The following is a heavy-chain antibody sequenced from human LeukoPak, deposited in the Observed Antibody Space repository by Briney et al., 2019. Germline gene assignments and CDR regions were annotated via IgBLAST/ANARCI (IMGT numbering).Heavy chain of an antibody. CDR3: ARARIAVAGLSAFDV. Sequence: SQTLSLTSAISVDSVSSNSASWSWIRQSPSRGLEWLGRTYYRSKWYSDYALSVKSRITINPDSSKNQFSLQLNSVTPEDTAVYYCARARIAVAGLSAFDVWGQGTKVTVSS. CDR1: VDSVSSNSAS. V-gene: IGHV6-1*01. CDR2: TYYRSKWYS. D-gene: IGHD6-19*01. J-gene: IGHJ3*01.